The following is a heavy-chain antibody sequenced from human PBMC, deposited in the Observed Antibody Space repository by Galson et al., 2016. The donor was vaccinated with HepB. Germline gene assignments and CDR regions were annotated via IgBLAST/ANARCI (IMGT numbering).Heavy chain of an antibody. CDR3: ARVRWLEPLDY. D-gene: IGHD6-19*01. V-gene: IGHV3-48*03. Sequence: SLRLSCAASGFTFTTYEMTWVRQAPGKGLEWISYISSYGSTIYYAESVKGRFTISRDNAENSLYLQMNSLRAEDTVVYYCARVRWLEPLDYWGQGTLVTVSS. J-gene: IGHJ4*01. CDR1: GFTFTTYE. CDR2: ISSYGSTI.